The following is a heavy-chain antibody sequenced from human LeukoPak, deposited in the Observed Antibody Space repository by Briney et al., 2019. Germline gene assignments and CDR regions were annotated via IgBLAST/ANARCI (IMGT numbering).Heavy chain of an antibody. J-gene: IGHJ3*02. Sequence: QPGRSLRLSCAASGFTFSSYGMHWVRQAPGKGLEWVAVISYDGSNKYYADSVKGRFPISRDNSKNTLYLQMNSLRAEDTAVYYCAKLYRGRSNDAFDIWGQGTMVTVSS. CDR3: AKLYRGRSNDAFDI. D-gene: IGHD1-14*01. CDR1: GFTFSSYG. CDR2: ISYDGSNK. V-gene: IGHV3-30*18.